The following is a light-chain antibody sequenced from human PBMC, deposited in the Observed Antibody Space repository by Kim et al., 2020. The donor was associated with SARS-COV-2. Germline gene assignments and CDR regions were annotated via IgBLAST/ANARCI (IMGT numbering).Light chain of an antibody. CDR2: GAS. J-gene: IGKJ4*01. CDR1: QSVSSN. Sequence: GAPGDRVTLSCRASQSVSSNLAWYQQKPGQAPRLLIYGASTRATGIPSRFSGSGSGTEFTLTISSLQSEDFAVYYCQQYNNWPLTFGGGTKVDIK. CDR3: QQYNNWPLT. V-gene: IGKV3-15*01.